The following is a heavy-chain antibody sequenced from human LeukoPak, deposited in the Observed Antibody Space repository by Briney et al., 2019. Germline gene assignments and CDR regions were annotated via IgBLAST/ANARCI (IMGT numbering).Heavy chain of an antibody. D-gene: IGHD2-2*01. CDR2: INPNSGDT. Sequence: ASVKVCCKASGYTFTGYHMHWVRQAPGQGLEWMGRINPNSGDTNYAQKFQGRVTMTRDTSISTAYVELSRLRSDDTAVYYCARDYCSSTSCLFDYWGQGTLVTVSS. CDR1: GYTFTGYH. CDR3: ARDYCSSTSCLFDY. V-gene: IGHV1-2*06. J-gene: IGHJ4*02.